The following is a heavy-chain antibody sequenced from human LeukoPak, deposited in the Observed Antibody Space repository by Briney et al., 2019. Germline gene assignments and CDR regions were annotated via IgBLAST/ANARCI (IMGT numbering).Heavy chain of an antibody. J-gene: IGHJ4*02. CDR1: GFTFSSYS. Sequence: GGSLRLACAASGFTFSSYSMNWVRQAPGKGLEWVSSISSSSSYIYYADSVKGRFTISRDNAKNSLYLQMNSLRAEDTAVYYCARAAVAGTFDYWGQGTLVTVSS. V-gene: IGHV3-21*01. D-gene: IGHD6-19*01. CDR2: ISSSSSYI. CDR3: ARAAVAGTFDY.